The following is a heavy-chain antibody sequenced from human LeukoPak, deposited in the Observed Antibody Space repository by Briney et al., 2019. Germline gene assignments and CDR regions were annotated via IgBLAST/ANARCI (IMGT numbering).Heavy chain of an antibody. V-gene: IGHV3-64*04. D-gene: IGHD6-19*01. CDR3: ARGRAVSGTYYDY. J-gene: IGHJ4*02. CDR1: GFTFSSYA. CDR2: ISSNGGST. Sequence: PGGSLRLSCSASGFTFSSYAMHWVRQAPGKGLEYVSAISSNGGSTYYADSVKGRFTISRDNSKNTLYLQMNSLRAEDTAVYYCARGRAVSGTYYDYWGQGTLVSVSS.